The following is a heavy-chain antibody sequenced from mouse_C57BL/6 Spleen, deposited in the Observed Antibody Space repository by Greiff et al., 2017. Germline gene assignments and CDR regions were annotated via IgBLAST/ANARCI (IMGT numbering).Heavy chain of an antibody. CDR1: GYAFSSSW. Sequence: VQLQQSGPELVKPGASVKISCKASGYAFSSSWMNWVQQRPGKGLEWIGRIYPGDGDTNYNGKLKGKATLTADKSSSTAYMQLSSLTSEDSAVYFCARRTAQATFYAMDYWGQGTSVTVSS. CDR3: ARRTAQATFYAMDY. V-gene: IGHV1-82*01. D-gene: IGHD3-2*02. CDR2: IYPGDGDT. J-gene: IGHJ4*01.